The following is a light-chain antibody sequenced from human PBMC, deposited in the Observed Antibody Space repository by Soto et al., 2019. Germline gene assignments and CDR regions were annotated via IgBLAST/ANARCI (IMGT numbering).Light chain of an antibody. CDR2: KTS. CDR1: QSLPMW. V-gene: IGKV1-5*03. J-gene: IGKJ1*01. Sequence: DIHMTQSPSTLSASVGDRDTITCRASQSLPMWLAWYQQKPGKAPNLLIYKTSSLESGVPSRFSGSGSGTEFTLTISSLQPDDFATYYRQHWTDYSWKFGQGTKVEVK. CDR3: QHWTDYSWK.